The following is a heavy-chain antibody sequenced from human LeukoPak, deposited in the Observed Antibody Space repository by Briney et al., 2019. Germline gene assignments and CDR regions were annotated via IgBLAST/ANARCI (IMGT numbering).Heavy chain of an antibody. CDR3: ARVHYDSSGYYYGGWYYFDY. CDR1: GFTVSSNY. Sequence: GGSLRLSCAASGFTVSSNYMSWVRQAPGKGLEWVSVIYSGGSTYYADSVKGRFTISRDNSKNTLYLQMNSLRAEDTAVYYCARVHYDSSGYYYGGWYYFDYWGQGTLVTVSS. D-gene: IGHD3-22*01. CDR2: IYSGGST. J-gene: IGHJ4*02. V-gene: IGHV3-53*01.